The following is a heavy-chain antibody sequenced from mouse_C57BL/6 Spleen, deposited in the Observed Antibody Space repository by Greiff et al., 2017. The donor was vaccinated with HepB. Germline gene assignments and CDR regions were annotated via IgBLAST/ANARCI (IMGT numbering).Heavy chain of an antibody. CDR2: INPNNGGT. CDR3: ARKTGGWYFDV. J-gene: IGHJ1*03. CDR1: GYTFTDYN. V-gene: IGHV1-18*01. Sequence: EVQLQQSGPELVKPGASVKIPCKASGYTFTDYNMDWVKQSHGKSLEWIGDINPNNGGTIYNQKFKGKATLTVDKSSSTAYMELRSLTSEDTAVYYCARKTGGWYFDVWGTGTTVTVSS. D-gene: IGHD4-1*01.